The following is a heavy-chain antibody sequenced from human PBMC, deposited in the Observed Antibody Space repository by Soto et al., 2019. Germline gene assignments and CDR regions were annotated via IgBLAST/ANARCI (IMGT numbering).Heavy chain of an antibody. J-gene: IGHJ6*02. V-gene: IGHV4-30-2*01. CDR1: GGSLTTAGYS. CDR3: ASRPFYYYGSDV. Sequence: LSLPCTVSGGSLTTAGYSWSWIRQPPGKALEWIGYVYHTGNAYPKPSLKSRVTISLDRSKNQFSLKMTSVTAADTALYYCASRPFYYYGSDVWGQGTTVTVSS. CDR2: VYHTGNA.